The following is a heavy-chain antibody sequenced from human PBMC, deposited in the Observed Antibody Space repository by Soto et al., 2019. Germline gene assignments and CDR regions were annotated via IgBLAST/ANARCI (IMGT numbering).Heavy chain of an antibody. CDR1: GFTFSNYA. CDR3: DFPRGGDFSLPFDY. Sequence: GESLRLSCAASGFTFSNYAMSWVRQAPGKGLEWVSTISGSGVRTYYADSVKGRFTFSRDNSKNTLYLQMNSLSAEDTAVYYCDFPRGGDFSLPFDYWGQGTLVTVSS. J-gene: IGHJ4*02. D-gene: IGHD2-21*02. V-gene: IGHV3-23*01. CDR2: ISGSGVRT.